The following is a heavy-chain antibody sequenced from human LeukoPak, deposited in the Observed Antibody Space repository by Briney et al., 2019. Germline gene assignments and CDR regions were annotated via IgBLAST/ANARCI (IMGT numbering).Heavy chain of an antibody. Sequence: PGGSLRLSCTSSGFTVSSTYISWVRQAPGKGLEWVSVIYSGGSTDYADSVKGRFTISRDNARNTLYLQMNSLRAEDTAVYYCARRTTVTTIDYWGQGTLVTVSS. CDR2: IYSGGST. CDR1: GFTVSSTY. CDR3: ARRTTVTTIDY. D-gene: IGHD4-17*01. V-gene: IGHV3-53*01. J-gene: IGHJ4*02.